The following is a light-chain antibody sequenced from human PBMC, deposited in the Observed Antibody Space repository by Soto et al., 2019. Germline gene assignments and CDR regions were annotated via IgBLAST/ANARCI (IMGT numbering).Light chain of an antibody. CDR2: AAS. J-gene: IGKJ1*01. Sequence: IHVPQSPSSLSASVGDRVTLTCRASHNINNYLNWYQQKPGKAPKLLIYAASSLQSGVPSRFSGGGSGTDFTLTISSLQPEDFATYSCQQSYSTTWTFGQGTKVDIK. CDR1: HNINNY. CDR3: QQSYSTTWT. V-gene: IGKV1-39*01.